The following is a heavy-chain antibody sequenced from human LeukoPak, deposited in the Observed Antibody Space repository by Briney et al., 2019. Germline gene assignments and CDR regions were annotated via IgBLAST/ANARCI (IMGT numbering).Heavy chain of an antibody. CDR1: GFTFDDYA. CDR3: ATVDY. J-gene: IGHJ4*02. Sequence: PGRSLRLSCAASGFTFDDYAMHWVRQAPGKGLEWVSGISWNSGSIGYADSVKGRFTISRDNAKNSLYLQMNGLRAEDTALYYCATVDYWGQGTLVTVSS. V-gene: IGHV3-9*01. CDR2: ISWNSGSI.